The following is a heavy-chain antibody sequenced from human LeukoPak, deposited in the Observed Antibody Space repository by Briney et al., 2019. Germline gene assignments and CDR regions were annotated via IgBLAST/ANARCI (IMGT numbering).Heavy chain of an antibody. CDR1: GFTFSNYW. CDR3: ARDRGWGDYLFDY. CDR2: INSDGSSP. Sequence: GGPLRLSCAASGFTFSNYWMHWVRQAPGKRLVWVSRINSDGSSPSHADSVKGRFTISRDNVKNTLYLQMNSLRAEDAAVYYCARDRGWGDYLFDYWGQGTLVTVSS. V-gene: IGHV3-74*01. J-gene: IGHJ4*02. D-gene: IGHD4-17*01.